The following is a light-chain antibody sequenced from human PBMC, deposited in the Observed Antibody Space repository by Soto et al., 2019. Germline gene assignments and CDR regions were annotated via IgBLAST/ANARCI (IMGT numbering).Light chain of an antibody. Sequence: IQLTQSPSSLSASVGDRVTITCRASQVINSFSAWYQQKPGKAPKLLIYTASNLEGGVPSRFSGSGSGTEFTLTISSLQPDDFATYYCQQYNSAWTFGQGTKVDIK. V-gene: IGKV1-5*03. CDR1: QVINSF. CDR3: QQYNSAWT. J-gene: IGKJ1*01. CDR2: TAS.